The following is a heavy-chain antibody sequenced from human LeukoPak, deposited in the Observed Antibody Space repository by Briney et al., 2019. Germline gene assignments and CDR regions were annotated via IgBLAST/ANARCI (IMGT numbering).Heavy chain of an antibody. CDR2: FSNSGSTI. D-gene: IGHD7-27*01. V-gene: IGHV3-48*04. CDR1: GFTFSSYA. CDR3: ARDFSNWGHDY. J-gene: IGHJ4*02. Sequence: GGSLRLSCAASGFTFSSYAMTWIRQAPGKGLECVSYFSNSGSTIYYADSVKGRFTVSRDNAKNSLYLQMNSLRVEDTAVYYCARDFSNWGHDYWGQGTLVAVSS.